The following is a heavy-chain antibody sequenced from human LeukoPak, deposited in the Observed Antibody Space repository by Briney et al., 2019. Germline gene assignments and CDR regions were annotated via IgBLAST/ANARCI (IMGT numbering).Heavy chain of an antibody. J-gene: IGHJ4*02. CDR2: IYYSGST. Sequence: PSETLSLTCTVSGGSISSYYWSWIRQPPGKGLEWIGYIYYSGSTNYNPSLKSRVTISVDTSKNQFSLKLSSVTAADTAVYYCARVGQQPRLFDYWGQGTLVTVSS. V-gene: IGHV4-59*01. D-gene: IGHD6-13*01. CDR1: GGSISSYY. CDR3: ARVGQQPRLFDY.